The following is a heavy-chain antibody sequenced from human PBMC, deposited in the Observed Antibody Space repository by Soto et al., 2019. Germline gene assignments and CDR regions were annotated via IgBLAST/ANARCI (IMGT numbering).Heavy chain of an antibody. Sequence: PEGPLRLSCAASGFTFRSYSMNWVRQAPGKGLEWVGAISSSSSYIYYAASVKGRFTISIDNANNSLYLQMNSLRAEDTAVYYCARGIGKMATDXWGQGTLVTVSX. V-gene: IGHV3-21*01. CDR2: ISSSSSYI. CDR3: ARGIGKMATDX. J-gene: IGHJ4*02. D-gene: IGHD5-12*01. CDR1: GFTFRSYS.